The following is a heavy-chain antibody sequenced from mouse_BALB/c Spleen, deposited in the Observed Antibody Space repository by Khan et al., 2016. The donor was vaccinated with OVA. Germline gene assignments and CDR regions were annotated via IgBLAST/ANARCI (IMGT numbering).Heavy chain of an antibody. CDR1: GFSLTSYG. Sequence: QVQLKQSGPGLVQPSQSLSITCTVSGFSLTSYGVHWVRQSPGKGLEWLGVIWSGGSTNYNAAFISRLSISKDNSKSQVFFKMNSLQADDTAIYYCARKPHYYGYYYAMDYWGQGTSVTVSS. V-gene: IGHV2-4-1*01. CDR3: ARKPHYYGYYYAMDY. J-gene: IGHJ4*01. D-gene: IGHD1-1*01. CDR2: IWSGGST.